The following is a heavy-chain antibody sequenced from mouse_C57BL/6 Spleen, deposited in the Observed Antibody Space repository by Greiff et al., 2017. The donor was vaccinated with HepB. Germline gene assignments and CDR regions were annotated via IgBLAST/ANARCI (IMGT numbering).Heavy chain of an antibody. V-gene: IGHV1-15*01. CDR3: TPKGLHYAYSYFDY. D-gene: IGHD2-2*01. Sequence: VQVVESGAELVRPGASVTLSCKASGYTFTDYEMHWVKQTPVHGLEWIGAIDPETGGTAYNQKFKGKAILTADKSASTAYMELRSLTSEDSAFYYWTPKGLHYAYSYFDYWGQGTTLTVSS. J-gene: IGHJ2*01. CDR2: IDPETGGT. CDR1: GYTFTDYE.